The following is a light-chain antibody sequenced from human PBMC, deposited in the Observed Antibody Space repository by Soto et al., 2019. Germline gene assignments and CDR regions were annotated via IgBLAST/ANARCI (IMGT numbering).Light chain of an antibody. CDR1: SSNIGNNY. J-gene: IGLJ1*01. CDR2: ENN. CDR3: GTWDRSLSAYV. Sequence: QSVLTQPPSVSAAPGQKVTISCSGSSSNIGNNYVSWYQQLPGTAPKLLIYENNKRPSGIPDRFSGSKSGTSATLGITGLQTGDEDDYYCGTWDRSLSAYVFGTGTKLTVL. V-gene: IGLV1-51*02.